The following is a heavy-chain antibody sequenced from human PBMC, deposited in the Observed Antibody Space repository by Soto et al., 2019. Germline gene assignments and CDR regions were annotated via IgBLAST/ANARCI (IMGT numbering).Heavy chain of an antibody. CDR3: ARGGYYDNSGSRNFHYYGLDV. J-gene: IGHJ6*01. D-gene: IGHD3-22*01. Sequence: ASVKVSCKASGYTFTRSGISWVRQAPGQGLEWMGWISTYNGDTFYEQKFQGRVTMSTDTSTRTAYMELRSLRSDDTAVYYCARGGYYDNSGSRNFHYYGLDVWGQGTTVTVSS. V-gene: IGHV1-18*01. CDR2: ISTYNGDT. CDR1: GYTFTRSG.